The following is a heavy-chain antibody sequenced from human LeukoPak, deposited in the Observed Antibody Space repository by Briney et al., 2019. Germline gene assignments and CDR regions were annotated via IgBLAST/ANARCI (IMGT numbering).Heavy chain of an antibody. V-gene: IGHV4-39*01. D-gene: IGHD3-22*01. CDR3: ASEALDDSSGSFDY. CDR1: GGSISSSYHY. Sequence: SETLSLTCTVSGGSISSSYHYWGWIRQPPGKGLEWIGSIYYSGSTYYNPSLKSRVTISVDTSKNQFSLKLSSVTAADTAVYYCASEALDDSSGSFDYWGQGTLVTVSS. CDR2: IYYSGST. J-gene: IGHJ4*02.